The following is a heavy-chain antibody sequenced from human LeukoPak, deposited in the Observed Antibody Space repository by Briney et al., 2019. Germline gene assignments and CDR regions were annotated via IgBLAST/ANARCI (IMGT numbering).Heavy chain of an antibody. V-gene: IGHV4-59*12. Sequence: PSETLSLTCTVSGGSISSYYWSWIRQPPGKGLEWIGYIYYSGSTNYNPSLKSRVTISVDKSKNQFSLKLSSVTAADTAVYYCARTIAVAGNGDYFDYWGQGTLVTVSS. CDR1: GGSISSYY. CDR3: ARTIAVAGNGDYFDY. J-gene: IGHJ4*02. D-gene: IGHD6-19*01. CDR2: IYYSGST.